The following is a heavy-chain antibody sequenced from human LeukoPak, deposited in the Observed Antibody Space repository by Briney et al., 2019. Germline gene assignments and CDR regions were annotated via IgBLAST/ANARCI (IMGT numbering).Heavy chain of an antibody. CDR3: ARDGYYGSGSYYL. CDR1: GFTFSSYS. CDR2: ISSSSSYI. D-gene: IGHD3-10*01. Sequence: KPGGSLRLSCAASGFTFSSYSMNWVRQAPGKGLEWVSSISSSSSYIYYADSVKGRFTISRDNAKISLYLQMNSLRAEDTAVYYCARDGYYGSGSYYLWGQGTLVTVSS. J-gene: IGHJ4*02. V-gene: IGHV3-21*01.